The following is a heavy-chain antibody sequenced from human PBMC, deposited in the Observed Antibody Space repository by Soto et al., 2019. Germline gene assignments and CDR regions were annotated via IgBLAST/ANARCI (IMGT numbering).Heavy chain of an antibody. D-gene: IGHD2-2*01. CDR2: INHSGST. Sequence: PSETLSLTCTVSGGSISSGDYYWSWIRQPPGKGLEWIGEINHSGSTNYNPSLKSRVTISVDTSKNQFSLKLTSVTAADTAVYYCARGCSSSSCYAGLDYWGQGTLVTVSS. J-gene: IGHJ4*02. CDR1: GGSISSGDYY. V-gene: IGHV4-39*07. CDR3: ARGCSSSSCYAGLDY.